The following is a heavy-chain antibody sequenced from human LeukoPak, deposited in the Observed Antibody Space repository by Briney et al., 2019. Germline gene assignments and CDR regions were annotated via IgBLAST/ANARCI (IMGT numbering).Heavy chain of an antibody. CDR2: IYYSGST. V-gene: IGHV4-31*03. Sequence: SQTLSLTCTVSGGSISSGGYYWSWIRQHPGKGLEWIVYIYYSGSTYYNPSLKSRVTISVDTSKNQFSLKLSSVTAADTAVYYCARGVYCSGGSCYFLFDYWGQGTLVTVSS. CDR3: ARGVYCSGGSCYFLFDY. D-gene: IGHD2-15*01. J-gene: IGHJ4*02. CDR1: GGSISSGGYY.